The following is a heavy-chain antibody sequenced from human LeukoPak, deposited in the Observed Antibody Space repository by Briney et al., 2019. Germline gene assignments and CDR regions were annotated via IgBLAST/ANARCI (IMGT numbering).Heavy chain of an antibody. CDR1: GGSIISYY. Sequence: PSEPLSLTCTVSGGSIISYYWSWFRHPPGKGLEWIGYIYYSGSTNYNPSLKSRVTISVDTSKNQFSLKLSAVTAADTAVYYCARHTGGWGSFDYWGQGTLVTVSS. CDR2: IYYSGST. CDR3: ARHTGGWGSFDY. D-gene: IGHD7-27*01. V-gene: IGHV4-59*08. J-gene: IGHJ4*02.